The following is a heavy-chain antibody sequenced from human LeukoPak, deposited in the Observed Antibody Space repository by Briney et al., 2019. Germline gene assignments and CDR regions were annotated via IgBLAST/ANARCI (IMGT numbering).Heavy chain of an antibody. V-gene: IGHV1-46*01. J-gene: IGHJ4*02. CDR3: ARDSYDSSGYYSNLPGNFDY. D-gene: IGHD3-22*01. Sequence: ASVKVSCKASGYTFTSYYMHWVRQAPGQGLEWMGIINPSGGRTSYAQKFQGRVTMTRDTSTSTVYMEVSSLRSEDTAVYYCARDSYDSSGYYSNLPGNFDYWGQGTLVTVSS. CDR1: GYTFTSYY. CDR2: INPSGGRT.